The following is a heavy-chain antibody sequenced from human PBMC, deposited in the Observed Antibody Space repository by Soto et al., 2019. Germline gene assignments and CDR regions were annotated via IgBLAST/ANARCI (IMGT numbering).Heavy chain of an antibody. J-gene: IGHJ5*02. CDR1: GFTFSSYS. Sequence: EVPLVESGGGLVQPGGSLRLSCAASGFTFSSYSLNWVRQAPGKGLEWVSYFSGSSSTIYYADSVKGRFTISRDKAKNSLYLQMNSLRAEDTAVYYCAREADYVNWFDPWGQGTLVTVSS. D-gene: IGHD4-17*01. V-gene: IGHV3-48*01. CDR2: FSGSSSTI. CDR3: AREADYVNWFDP.